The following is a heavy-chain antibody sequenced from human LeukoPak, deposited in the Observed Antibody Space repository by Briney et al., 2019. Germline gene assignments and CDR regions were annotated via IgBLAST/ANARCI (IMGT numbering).Heavy chain of an antibody. CDR1: GFTFSSYS. J-gene: IGHJ4*02. CDR2: ISSSSNYI. Sequence: GGSLRLSCAASGFTFSSYSMNWVRQAPGKGLEWVSSISSSSNYIYYADSVKGRFTISRDNAKNSLYLQMNSLRAEDTAVYYCARETVTIANFDYWGQGTLVTVSS. D-gene: IGHD4-17*01. V-gene: IGHV3-21*01. CDR3: ARETVTIANFDY.